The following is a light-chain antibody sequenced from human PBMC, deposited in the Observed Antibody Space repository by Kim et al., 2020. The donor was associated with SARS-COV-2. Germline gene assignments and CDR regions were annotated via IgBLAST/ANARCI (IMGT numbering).Light chain of an antibody. CDR3: QSYDSSLSALYV. V-gene: IGLV1-40*01. CDR1: GSNIGAGYD. Sequence: VTIACTGSGSNIGAGYDVHWYQRLPGTAPKLLIYGNSNRPSGVPDRFSGSTSGTSASLAITGLQAEDEADYYCQSYDSSLSALYVFGTGTKVTVL. J-gene: IGLJ1*01. CDR2: GNS.